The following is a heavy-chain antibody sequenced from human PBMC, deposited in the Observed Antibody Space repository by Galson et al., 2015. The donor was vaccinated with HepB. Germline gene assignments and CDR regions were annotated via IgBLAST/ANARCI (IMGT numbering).Heavy chain of an antibody. CDR2: IIPIFGTT. J-gene: IGHJ4*02. Sequence: SVKVSCKASGGTFNTYTISWVRQAPGQGLEWMGGIIPIFGTTNYAQNFQGRVTITADESTSTAYMELSSLRSEDTAVYYCTVGLGITVVITTLLPFNYWGQGTLVTVSS. V-gene: IGHV1-69*13. CDR1: GGTFNTYT. D-gene: IGHD3-22*01. CDR3: TVGLGITVVITTLLPFNY.